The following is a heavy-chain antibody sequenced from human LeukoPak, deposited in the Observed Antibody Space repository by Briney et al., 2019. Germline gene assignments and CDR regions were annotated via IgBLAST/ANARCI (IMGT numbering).Heavy chain of an antibody. CDR3: ARVWGWGYCSSTSCSDAFDI. Sequence: GGSLRLSCAASGFTFSIYNMNWVRQAPGKGLEWVSSITSTRRYIYYGDSVKGRFTISRDNAKNSLYLQMNSLRAEDTAVYYCARVWGWGYCSSTSCSDAFDIWGQGTMVTVSS. D-gene: IGHD2-2*01. J-gene: IGHJ3*02. V-gene: IGHV3-21*01. CDR1: GFTFSIYN. CDR2: ITSTRRYI.